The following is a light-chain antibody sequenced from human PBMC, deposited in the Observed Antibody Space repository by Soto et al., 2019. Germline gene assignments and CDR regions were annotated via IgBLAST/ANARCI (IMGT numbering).Light chain of an antibody. CDR3: QKYTTAPWA. V-gene: IGKV1-27*01. Sequence: DFQMTQSPSSLSASVGDRVIITCRASQEINNYLAWYQQKPGRAPNLLIYAASTLKSGVPSRFSGSGSGTDFTLTISSLQPEDVATYYCQKYTTAPWAFGQGTKVEIK. CDR1: QEINNY. CDR2: AAS. J-gene: IGKJ1*01.